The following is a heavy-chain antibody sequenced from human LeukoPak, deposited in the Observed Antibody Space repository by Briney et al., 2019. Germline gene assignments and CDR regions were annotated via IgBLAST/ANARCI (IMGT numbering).Heavy chain of an antibody. J-gene: IGHJ3*02. V-gene: IGHV5-51*01. D-gene: IGHD2-21*02. CDR3: ARRRYCGGDCYDRAFDI. CDR1: GYSFTSYW. Sequence: GESLKISCKGSGYSFTSYWIGWVRQMPGKGLEWMGIIYPGDSGTRYSPSFQGQVTISADKSISTAYLQWSSLKASDTAMYYCARRRYCGGDCYDRAFDIWGQGTMVTVSS. CDR2: IYPGDSGT.